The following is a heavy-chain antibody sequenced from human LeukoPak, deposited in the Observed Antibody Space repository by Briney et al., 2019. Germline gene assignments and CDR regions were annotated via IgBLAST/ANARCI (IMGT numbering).Heavy chain of an antibody. Sequence: GESLRLSCAASGFTFSSYAMSWVRQAPGKGLEWVSGISGGGGSTYYADSVKGRFTISRDNSKNTLYLQMNSLRAEDTAVYYCAKDRAYGRIDYWGQGTLVTVSS. CDR3: AKDRAYGRIDY. J-gene: IGHJ4*02. V-gene: IGHV3-23*01. D-gene: IGHD5-12*01. CDR2: ISGGGGST. CDR1: GFTFSSYA.